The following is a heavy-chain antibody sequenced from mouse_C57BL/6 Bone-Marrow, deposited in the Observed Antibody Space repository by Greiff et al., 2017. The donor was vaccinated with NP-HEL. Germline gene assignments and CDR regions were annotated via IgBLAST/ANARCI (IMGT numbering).Heavy chain of an antibody. D-gene: IGHD2-4*01. J-gene: IGHJ3*01. CDR2: ISSGGSST. V-gene: IGHV5-6*02. CDR1: GFTFSSYG. CDR3: ASPYDYDVAWFAY. Sequence: EVMLVESGGDLVKPGGSLKLSCAASGFTFSSYGMSWVRQTPDKRLEWVATISSGGSSTYYPASVKGRFTISRDNAKNTLYLQMSSLKSEDTAMYYCASPYDYDVAWFAYWGQGTLVTVSA.